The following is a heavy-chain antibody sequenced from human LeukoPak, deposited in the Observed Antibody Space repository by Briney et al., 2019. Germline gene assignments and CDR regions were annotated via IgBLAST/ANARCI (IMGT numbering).Heavy chain of an antibody. CDR1: GGYVSSGRYY. D-gene: IGHD1-26*01. J-gene: IGHJ3*02. CDR3: ARDGSMGPELLAAFDI. V-gene: IGHV4-61*01. CDR2: IYYSGST. Sequence: PSETLSLTCTVSGGYVSSGRYYWRWIRQPPGKGLEWIGYIYYSGSTYYNPSLKSRVTISVDTSKNQFSLKLSSVTAADTAVYYCARDGSMGPELLAAFDIWGQGTMVTVSS.